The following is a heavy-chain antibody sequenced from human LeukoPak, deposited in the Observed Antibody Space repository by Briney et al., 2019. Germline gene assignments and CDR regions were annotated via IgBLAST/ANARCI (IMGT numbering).Heavy chain of an antibody. V-gene: IGHV3-30*04. CDR1: GFTFSGYN. D-gene: IGHD6-19*01. Sequence: VQPGRSLRLSCAASGFTFSGYNMHWVRQAPGKGLVWVAVISYDGSNKYYADSVKGRFTISRDNSENTLYLQMNSLRAEDTAVYYCARFPPTIAVAHSSCWGQGTLVTVSS. CDR3: ARFPPTIAVAHSSC. J-gene: IGHJ4*02. CDR2: ISYDGSNK.